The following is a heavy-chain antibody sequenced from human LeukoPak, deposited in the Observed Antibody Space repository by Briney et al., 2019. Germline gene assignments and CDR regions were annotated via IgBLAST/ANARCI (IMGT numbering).Heavy chain of an antibody. CDR2: INHNGNVN. V-gene: IGHV3-7*03. CDR3: ARGGGLDV. CDR1: GFTFSSYW. Sequence: GGSLRLSCAASGFTFSSYWMNWARQAPGKGLEWVASINHNGNVNYYVDSVKGRFTISRDNAKNSLYLQMSNLRAEDTAGYFCARGGGLDVWGQGATVTVSS. J-gene: IGHJ6*02. D-gene: IGHD3-16*01.